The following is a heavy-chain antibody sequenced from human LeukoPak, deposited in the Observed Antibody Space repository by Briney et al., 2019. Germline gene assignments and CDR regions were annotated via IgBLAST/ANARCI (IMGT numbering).Heavy chain of an antibody. CDR3: TTPSFYYGSGSYSIDY. CDR2: IRSKANSYAT. CDR1: GFTFSGSA. V-gene: IGHV3-73*01. Sequence: PGGSLRLSCAASGFTFSGSAMHWVRQASGKGLEWVGRIRSKANSYATAYAASVKGRFTISRDDSKNTAYLQMNSLKTEDTAVYYCTTPSFYYGSGSYSIDYWGQGTLVTVSS. J-gene: IGHJ4*02. D-gene: IGHD3-10*01.